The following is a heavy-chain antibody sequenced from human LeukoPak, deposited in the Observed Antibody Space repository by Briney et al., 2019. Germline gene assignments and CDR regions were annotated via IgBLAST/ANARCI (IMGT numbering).Heavy chain of an antibody. J-gene: IGHJ4*02. CDR3: ARESPYCSSTSCAGRFGY. D-gene: IGHD2-2*01. Sequence: ASVKVSCKASGYTFTGYYMHWVRQAPGQGLEWMGWINPNSGGTNYAQKFQGRVTVTRDTSISTAYMELSRLRSDDTAVYYCARESPYCSSTSCAGRFGYWGQGTLVTVSS. V-gene: IGHV1-2*02. CDR1: GYTFTGYY. CDR2: INPNSGGT.